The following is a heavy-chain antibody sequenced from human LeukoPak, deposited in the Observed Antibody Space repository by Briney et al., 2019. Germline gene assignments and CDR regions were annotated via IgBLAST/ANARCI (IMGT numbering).Heavy chain of an antibody. CDR1: GFTFSSYW. CDR3: AREGGLGYIVVVPAALDI. Sequence: GGSLRLSCAASGFTFSSYWMSWVRQAPGKGLEWVANIKQDGSEKYYVDSVKGRFTISRDNAKNSLYLQMNSLRAEDTAVYYCAREGGLGYIVVVPAALDIWGQGTMVTVSS. CDR2: IKQDGSEK. V-gene: IGHV3-7*01. D-gene: IGHD2-2*01. J-gene: IGHJ3*02.